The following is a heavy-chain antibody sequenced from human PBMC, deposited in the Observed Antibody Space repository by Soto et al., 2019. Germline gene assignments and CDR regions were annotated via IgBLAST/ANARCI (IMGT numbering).Heavy chain of an antibody. D-gene: IGHD2-2*01. V-gene: IGHV1-8*01. CDR3: ARDRYCSSTSCYAVESMPDDY. CDR2: MNPNSGNT. CDR1: GYTFTSYD. J-gene: IGHJ4*02. Sequence: ASVKVSCKASGYTFTSYDINWVRQATGQGLEWMGWMNPNSGNTGYAQKFQGRVTMTRNTSISTAYMELSSLRSEDTAVYYCARDRYCSSTSCYAVESMPDDYWGQGTLVTVSS.